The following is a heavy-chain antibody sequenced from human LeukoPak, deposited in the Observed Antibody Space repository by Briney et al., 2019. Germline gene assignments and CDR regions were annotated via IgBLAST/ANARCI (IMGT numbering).Heavy chain of an antibody. CDR1: GFTFSSYA. Sequence: PGGSLRLSCAASGFTFSSYAMSWVRQAPGKGLEWVSAISGSGGSTYYADSVKGRFTISRDNSKNTLYLQMNSPRAEDTAVYYCAKGYKSSTSCYSDYWGQGTLVTVSS. J-gene: IGHJ4*02. CDR2: ISGSGGST. V-gene: IGHV3-23*01. CDR3: AKGYKSSTSCYSDY. D-gene: IGHD2-2*01.